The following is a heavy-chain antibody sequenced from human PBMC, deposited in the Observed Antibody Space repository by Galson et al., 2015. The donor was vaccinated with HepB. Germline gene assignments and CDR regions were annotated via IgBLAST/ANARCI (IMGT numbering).Heavy chain of an antibody. CDR3: ATAGDFWSGYVFGSFEN. D-gene: IGHD3-3*01. V-gene: IGHV3-7*03. J-gene: IGHJ3*02. CDR1: GISFESFW. Sequence: SLRLSCAASGISFESFWMTWVRQTPGKGLEWVAIIQQDEREKYYLGSVQARFTISRDNAKNSLYLQMTNLRAEDTAVYYCATAGDFWSGYVFGSFENWGRGTMVSVSS. CDR2: IQQDEREK.